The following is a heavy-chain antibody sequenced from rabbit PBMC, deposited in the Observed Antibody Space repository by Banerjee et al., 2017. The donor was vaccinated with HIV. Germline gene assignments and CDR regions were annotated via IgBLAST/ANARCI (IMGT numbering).Heavy chain of an antibody. V-gene: IGHV1S47*01. CDR1: GFDFSSNA. J-gene: IGHJ5*01. D-gene: IGHD3-1*01. CDR3: VRVGNSPAEWLDL. Sequence: QEQLEESGGDLVKPEGSLTLTCKASGFDFSSNAMCWVRQAPGKGPEWIGCIYNGDGNTYYASWVNGRFTISKTSTTVDLKMTSLTAADTATYFCVRVGNSPAEWLDLWGPGTLVTVS. CDR2: IYNGDGNT.